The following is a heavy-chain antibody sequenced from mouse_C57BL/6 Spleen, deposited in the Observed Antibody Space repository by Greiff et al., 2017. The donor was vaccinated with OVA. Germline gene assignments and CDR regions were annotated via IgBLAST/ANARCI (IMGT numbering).Heavy chain of an antibody. Sequence: VKLVESGAELARPGASVKLSCKASGYTFTSYGISWVKQRTGQGLEWIGEIYPRSGNTYYNEKFKGKATLTADKSSSTAYMELRSLTSEDSAVYFCARGGVFAYWGQGTLVTVSA. J-gene: IGHJ3*01. CDR3: ARGGVFAY. CDR1: GYTFTSYG. V-gene: IGHV1-81*01. CDR2: IYPRSGNT.